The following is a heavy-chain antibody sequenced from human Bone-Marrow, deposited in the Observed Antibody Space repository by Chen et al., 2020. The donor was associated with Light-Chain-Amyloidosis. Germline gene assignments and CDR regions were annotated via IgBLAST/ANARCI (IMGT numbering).Heavy chain of an antibody. CDR3: ARAVPLGGSGFRRVGYFDY. CDR2: SYTSGSS. Sequence: QVQLQESGPGLVKPSETLSLTCTVSGGSISSYYWSWIRQPAGKGLEWIGRSYTSGSSNYNPPLKSRVTMSVDTSTNQFSLKLSSVPAADTAVYYCARAVPLGGSGFRRVGYFDYWGQGTRVTVSS. CDR1: GGSISSYY. J-gene: IGHJ4*02. V-gene: IGHV4-4*07. D-gene: IGHD6-25*01.